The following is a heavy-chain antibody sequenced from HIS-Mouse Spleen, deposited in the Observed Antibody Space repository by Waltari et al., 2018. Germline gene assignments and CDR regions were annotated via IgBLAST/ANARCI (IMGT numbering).Heavy chain of an antibody. CDR2: INHSGST. D-gene: IGHD1-26*01. J-gene: IGHJ4*02. CDR3: ARMGPASGSYGDY. Sequence: QVQLQQWGAGLLKPSETLSLTCPVYGGSFSGYYWSWIRRPPGKGLEWIGEINHSGSTNYNPSLKSRVTISVDTSKNQFSLKLSSVTAADTAVYYCARMGPASGSYGDYWGQGTLVTVSS. V-gene: IGHV4-34*01. CDR1: GGSFSGYY.